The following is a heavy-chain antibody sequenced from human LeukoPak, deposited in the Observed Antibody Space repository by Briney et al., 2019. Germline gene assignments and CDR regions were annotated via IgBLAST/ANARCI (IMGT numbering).Heavy chain of an antibody. D-gene: IGHD5-18*01. CDR2: ISSSSSTI. J-gene: IGHJ4*02. CDR3: AREGRGYSYGALNY. Sequence: TGGSLRLSCAASGFTFSSYSMNWVRQAPGKGLEWVSYISSSSSTIYYADSVKGRFTISRDNAKNSLYLQMNSLRDEDTAVYYCAREGRGYSYGALNYWGQGTLVTVSS. V-gene: IGHV3-48*02. CDR1: GFTFSSYS.